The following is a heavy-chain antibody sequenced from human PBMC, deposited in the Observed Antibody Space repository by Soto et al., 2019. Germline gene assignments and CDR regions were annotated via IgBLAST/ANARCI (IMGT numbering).Heavy chain of an antibody. D-gene: IGHD3-22*01. Sequence: PSETLSLTCTVSGGSMISYYWSWIRQPPGKGLEWIGYIYYSGSTNYNPSLKSRVTISVDTSKNQFSLKLSSVTAADTAVYYCVATHYYDSSGYQGAFDIWGQGTMVTVSS. CDR3: VATHYYDSSGYQGAFDI. CDR2: IYYSGST. V-gene: IGHV4-59*01. CDR1: GGSMISYY. J-gene: IGHJ3*02.